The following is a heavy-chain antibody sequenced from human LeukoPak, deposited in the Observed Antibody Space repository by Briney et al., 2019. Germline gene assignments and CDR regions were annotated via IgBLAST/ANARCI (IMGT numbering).Heavy chain of an antibody. CDR2: ISVYNGNT. V-gene: IGHV1-18*01. CDR1: GYTFTSYG. D-gene: IGHD3-9*01. J-gene: IGHJ3*02. Sequence: GASVKVSCKASGYTFTSYGISWVRQAPGQGLEWMGWISVYNGNTNYAQKLQGRVTLTTDTSTSTAYMELRSLRSDDTAVYYCARDWRDILTGPQSSDAFDIWGQGTMVTVSS. CDR3: ARDWRDILTGPQSSDAFDI.